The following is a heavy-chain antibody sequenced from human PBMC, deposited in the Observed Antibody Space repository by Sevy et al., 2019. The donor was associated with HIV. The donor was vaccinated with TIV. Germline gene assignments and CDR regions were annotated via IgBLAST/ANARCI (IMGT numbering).Heavy chain of an antibody. J-gene: IGHJ6*02. CDR3: ARDCSSSTCLWGLDV. CDR1: GFTFSSYW. CDR2: IKKDGSER. D-gene: IGHD2-2*01. Sequence: GGSLRLSCGGSGFTFSSYWMSWVRQAPGKGLEWVAKIKKDGSERYYVDSVKGRFTISRDNAKKSLYLQMNSLRTEDTAVYYCARDCSSSTCLWGLDVWGQGTTVTVSS. V-gene: IGHV3-7*03.